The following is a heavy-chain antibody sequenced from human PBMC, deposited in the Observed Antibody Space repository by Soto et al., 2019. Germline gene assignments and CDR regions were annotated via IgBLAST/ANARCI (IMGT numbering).Heavy chain of an antibody. CDR1: GFTFSSYA. J-gene: IGHJ4*02. CDR3: AKDQGKQWLSFLVY. D-gene: IGHD6-19*01. CDR2: ISGSGGST. V-gene: IGHV3-23*01. Sequence: GGSLRLSCAASGFTFSSYAMSWVRQAPGKGLEWVSAISGSGGSTYYADSVKGRFTISRDNSKNTLYLQMNSLRAEDTAVYYCAKDQGKQWLSFLVYWGQGTLVTVSS.